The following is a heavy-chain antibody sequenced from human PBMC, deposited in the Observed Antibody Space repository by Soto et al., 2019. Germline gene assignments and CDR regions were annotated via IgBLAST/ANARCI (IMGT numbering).Heavy chain of an antibody. CDR3: ARVATGSYNWFDP. D-gene: IGHD1-26*01. J-gene: IGHJ5*02. CDR2: INSDGSRI. V-gene: IGHV3-74*01. CDR1: GFSFSTYW. Sequence: VELVESGGGLVQPGGSLRLSCAASGFSFSTYWMHWVRQAPGKGLVWVSRINSDGSRINYGDSVKGRFTVSRDNAKNTVYLQMNSLRADDTAAYYCARVATGSYNWFDPWGQGTLVTVSS.